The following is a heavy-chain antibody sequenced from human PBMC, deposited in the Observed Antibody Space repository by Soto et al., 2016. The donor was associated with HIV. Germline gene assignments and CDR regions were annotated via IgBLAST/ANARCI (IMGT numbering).Heavy chain of an antibody. V-gene: IGHV3-23*01. D-gene: IGHD3-3*01. J-gene: IGHJ5*02. CDR3: AKSFYDFWSGYSEPNWFDP. Sequence: EVQLLESGGGLVQPGESLRLSCAASGFTFSSYAMSWVRQAPGKGLEWVSAISGSGANTYYADSVKGRFTISRDNSKNTLFMHMNSLRAEDTAVYHCAKSFYDFWSGYSEPNWFDPWGQGTLVTVSS. CDR2: ISGSGANT. CDR1: GFTFSSYA.